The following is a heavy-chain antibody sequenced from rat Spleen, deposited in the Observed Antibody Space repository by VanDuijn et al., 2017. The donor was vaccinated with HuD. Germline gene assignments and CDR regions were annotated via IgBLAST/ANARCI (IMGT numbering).Heavy chain of an antibody. CDR2: ISTSGGNT. CDR3: ATNNY. Sequence: EVQLVESDGGLVQPGRSLKLSCAASGFIFSDYYMAWVRQAPTKGLEWVAIISTSGGNTYYRDSVKGRFTISRDNAKNTLYLQMDSLRSEDTATYYCATNNYWGQGVMVTVSS. D-gene: IGHD1-10*01. CDR1: GFIFSDYY. J-gene: IGHJ2*01. V-gene: IGHV5-25*01.